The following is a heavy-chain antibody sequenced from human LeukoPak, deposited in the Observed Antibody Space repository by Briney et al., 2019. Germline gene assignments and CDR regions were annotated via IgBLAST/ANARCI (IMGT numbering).Heavy chain of an antibody. Sequence: SETLSLTCIVSGHSISSGYYWVWIRQPPGKGLEWIGSIYHSGSTLYNPSLKSRVTISVDTSKNKFSLKLSSVTAADTAMYYCARDQPYMDVWGEGTTVTVSS. CDR1: GHSISSGYY. V-gene: IGHV4-38-2*02. J-gene: IGHJ6*03. CDR3: ARDQPYMDV. CDR2: IYHSGST.